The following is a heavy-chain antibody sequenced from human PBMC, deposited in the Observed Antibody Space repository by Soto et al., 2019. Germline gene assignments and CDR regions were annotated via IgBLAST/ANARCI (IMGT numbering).Heavy chain of an antibody. V-gene: IGHV4-39*01. Sequence: QLQLQESGPGLVKPSETLSLTCTVSGGSISSSSYYWGWIRQPPGKGLEWIGSIYYSGSTYYNPSLKSRVPISVDTSKNQFSLKPSSVTDADTAVYDCARHRRALGDDCWSGYYPVWFDPWGQGTLVTVSS. CDR1: GGSISSSSYY. D-gene: IGHD3-3*01. J-gene: IGHJ5*02. CDR3: ARHRRALGDDCWSGYYPVWFDP. CDR2: IYYSGST.